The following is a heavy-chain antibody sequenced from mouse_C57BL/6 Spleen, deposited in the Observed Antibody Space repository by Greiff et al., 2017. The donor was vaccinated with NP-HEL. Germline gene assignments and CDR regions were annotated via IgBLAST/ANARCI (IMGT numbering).Heavy chain of an antibody. Sequence: VQLQQSGPELVKPGASVKISCKASGYAFSSSWMNWVKQRPGKGLEWIGRIYPGDGDTNYNGKFKGKATLTADKSSSTAYMQLSSLTSEDSAVYFCARELRFFAYWGQGTLVTVSA. J-gene: IGHJ3*01. V-gene: IGHV1-82*01. CDR1: GYAFSSSW. CDR3: ARELRFFAY. CDR2: IYPGDGDT. D-gene: IGHD1-1*01.